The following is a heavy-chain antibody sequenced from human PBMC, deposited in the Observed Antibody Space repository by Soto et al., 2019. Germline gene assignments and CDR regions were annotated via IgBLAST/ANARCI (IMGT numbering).Heavy chain of an antibody. V-gene: IGHV3-30-3*01. CDR3: ARAVGGWELRSYYFDY. D-gene: IGHD1-26*01. J-gene: IGHJ4*02. CDR1: GFTFSSYA. CDR2: ISYDGSNK. Sequence: QVQLVESGGGVVQPGRSLRLSCAASGFTFSSYAMHWVRQAPGKGLEWVAVISYDGSNKYYADSVKGRFTISRDNSKNTLYLQMNSLRAEDTAVYYCARAVGGWELRSYYFDYWGQGTLVTVSS.